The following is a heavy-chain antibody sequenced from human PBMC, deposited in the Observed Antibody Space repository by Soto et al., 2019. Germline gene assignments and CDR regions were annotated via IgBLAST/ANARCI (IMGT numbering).Heavy chain of an antibody. CDR1: GFSFNNGW. J-gene: IGHJ2*01. CDR3: AREDYGDSWYFDL. Sequence: PGGSLRLSCAASGFSFNNGWMTWVRQAPGMGLEWVANINRDGSEKFYVDSVKGRFTISRDNAKTSLFLLMDSLRDEDTAIYYCAREDYGDSWYFDLWGRGTLVTVSS. D-gene: IGHD4-17*01. CDR2: INRDGSEK. V-gene: IGHV3-7*01.